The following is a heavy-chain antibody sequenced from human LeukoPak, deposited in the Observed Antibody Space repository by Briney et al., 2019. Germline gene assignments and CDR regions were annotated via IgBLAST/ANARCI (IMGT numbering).Heavy chain of an antibody. CDR2: IEQDGSEK. D-gene: IGHD3-16*02. CDR3: ARVMITFGGVIVLFDY. V-gene: IGHV3-7*01. J-gene: IGHJ4*02. CDR1: GFTFSSYW. Sequence: GGSLRLSCAASGFTFSSYWMSWVRQAPGKGLEWVANIEQDGSEKYYVDSVKGRFTISRDNAKNSLYLQMNSLRAEDTAVYYCARVMITFGGVIVLFDYWGQGTLVTVSS.